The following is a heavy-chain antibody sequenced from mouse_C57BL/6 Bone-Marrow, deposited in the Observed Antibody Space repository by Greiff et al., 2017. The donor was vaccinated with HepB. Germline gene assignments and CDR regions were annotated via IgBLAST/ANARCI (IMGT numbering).Heavy chain of an antibody. CDR3: ARPDYGSSHWYFDV. V-gene: IGHV5-15*01. Sequence: DVMLVESGGGLVQPGGSLKLSCAASGFTFSDYGMAWVRQAPRKGPEWVAFISNLAYSIYYADTVTGRFTISRENAKNTLYLEMSSLRSEDTAMYYCARPDYGSSHWYFDVWGTGTTVTVSS. J-gene: IGHJ1*03. D-gene: IGHD1-1*01. CDR2: ISNLAYSI. CDR1: GFTFSDYG.